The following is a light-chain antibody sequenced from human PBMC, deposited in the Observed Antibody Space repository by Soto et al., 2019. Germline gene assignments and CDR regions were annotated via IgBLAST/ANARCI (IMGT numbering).Light chain of an antibody. Sequence: QSALTQPASVSGSPGQSITISCTGTSSDVGGYKYVSWYQQHPGKAPKVMIYEVSNRPSGVPDCFSGSKSGNTASLTVSGLQAEDEADYYCSSYAGSSTYVFGTGTKLTVL. V-gene: IGLV2-14*01. J-gene: IGLJ1*01. CDR3: SSYAGSSTYV. CDR2: EVS. CDR1: SSDVGGYKY.